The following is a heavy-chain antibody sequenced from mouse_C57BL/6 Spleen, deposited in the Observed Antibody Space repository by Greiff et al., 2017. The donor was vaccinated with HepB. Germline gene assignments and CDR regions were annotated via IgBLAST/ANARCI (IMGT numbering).Heavy chain of an antibody. J-gene: IGHJ1*03. CDR2: INPGSGGT. CDR3: ARERPLYWYFDV. V-gene: IGHV1-54*01. Sequence: QVHVKQSGAELVRPGTSVKVSCKASGYAFTNYLIEWVKQRPGQGLEWIGVINPGSGGTNYNEKFKGKATLTADKSSSTAYMQLSSLTSEDSAVCFCARERPLYWYFDVWGTGTTVTVSS. CDR1: GYAFTNYL.